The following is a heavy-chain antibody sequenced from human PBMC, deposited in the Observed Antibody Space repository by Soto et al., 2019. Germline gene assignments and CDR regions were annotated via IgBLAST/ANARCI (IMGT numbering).Heavy chain of an antibody. Sequence: GGSLRLSCAASGFTVSNHYMNWVRQAPGKGLEWVSVIYSDDRTYYADSVKGRFSISRHNSKNTLYLQMNSLRLEDTAVYYCARSRDYHYGTDVWGQGTTVTVSS. J-gene: IGHJ6*02. D-gene: IGHD3-10*01. CDR3: ARSRDYHYGTDV. CDR2: IYSDDRT. CDR1: GFTVSNHY. V-gene: IGHV3-53*04.